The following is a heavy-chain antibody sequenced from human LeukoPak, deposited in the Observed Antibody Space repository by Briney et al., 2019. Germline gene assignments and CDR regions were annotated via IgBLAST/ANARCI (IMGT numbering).Heavy chain of an antibody. CDR2: INWKGGST. Sequence: GGSLRLSCAASGFTFDDYGMSWVRQAPGKGLEWVSGINWKGGSTGYADSVKGRFTISRDNAKNSLYLQMNSLRAEDTAVYYCARVGALSSSWLLYWGQGTLVTVSS. CDR1: GFTFDDYG. J-gene: IGHJ4*02. V-gene: IGHV3-20*04. D-gene: IGHD6-13*01. CDR3: ARVGALSSSWLLY.